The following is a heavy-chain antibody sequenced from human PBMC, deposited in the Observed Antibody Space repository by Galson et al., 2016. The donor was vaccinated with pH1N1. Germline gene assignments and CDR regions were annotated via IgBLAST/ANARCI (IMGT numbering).Heavy chain of an antibody. D-gene: IGHD1-14*01. CDR3: AKNPWAGANQYYYMDV. CDR2: IHYDGSNE. V-gene: IGHV3-30*02. J-gene: IGHJ6*03. CDR1: GFTFGSYG. Sequence: SLRLSCAASGFTFGSYGMHWVRQASGKGLEWVAFIHYDGSNEKYADSVKGRSSISRDNSKNTLSLQMNSLTDEDTAVYYCAKNPWAGANQYYYMDVWGKGTTVIVSS.